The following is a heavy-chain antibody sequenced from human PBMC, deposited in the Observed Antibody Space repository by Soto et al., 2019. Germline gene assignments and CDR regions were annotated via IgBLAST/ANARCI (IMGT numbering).Heavy chain of an antibody. CDR1: GYTFTSYG. J-gene: IGHJ4*02. Sequence: ASVKVSCKASGYTFTSYGISWVRQAPGQGLEWMGWISAYNGNTNYAQKLQGRVTMTTDTSTSTAYMELSSLRSDDTAIYYCVRVVAIPGYPDNWGQRTLVTVSS. D-gene: IGHD5-12*01. CDR3: VRVVAIPGYPDN. CDR2: ISAYNGNT. V-gene: IGHV1-18*01.